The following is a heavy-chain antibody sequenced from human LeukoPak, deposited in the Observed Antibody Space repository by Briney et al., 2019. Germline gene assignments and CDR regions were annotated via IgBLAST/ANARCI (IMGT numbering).Heavy chain of an antibody. CDR1: GFTFSSYG. CDR2: IRYDGGNK. D-gene: IGHD5-18*01. Sequence: GGSLRLSCAASGFTFSSYGMHWVRQAPGEGLEWVAFIRYDGGNKYYADSVKGRFTISRDNSKNTLYLQMNSLRAEDTAVYYCAKDSRGYSTRKEFDYWGQGTLVTVSS. CDR3: AKDSRGYSTRKEFDY. J-gene: IGHJ4*02. V-gene: IGHV3-30*02.